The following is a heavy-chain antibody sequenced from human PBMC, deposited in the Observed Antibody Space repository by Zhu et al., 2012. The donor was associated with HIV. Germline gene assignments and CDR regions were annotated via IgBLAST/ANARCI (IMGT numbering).Heavy chain of an antibody. CDR2: IYYSGST. CDR1: GGSISSTSYY. Sequence: QVQLQESGPRLVKPSETLSLTCTVSGGSISSTSYYWVWIRQPPGKGLEWIGNIYYSGSTYYNPSLKSRVTISVDTSKNQFSLKLSSVTAADTAIYYCARRGVAATGGWFDPGAREPWSPSPQ. J-gene: IGHJ5*02. V-gene: IGHV4-39*07. CDR3: ARRGVAATGGWFDP. D-gene: IGHD2-15*01.